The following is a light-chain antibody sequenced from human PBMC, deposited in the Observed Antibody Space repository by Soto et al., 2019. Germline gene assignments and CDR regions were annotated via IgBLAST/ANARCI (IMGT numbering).Light chain of an antibody. V-gene: IGLV2-14*01. J-gene: IGLJ1*01. CDR1: SSDVGGYNY. CDR3: SSYTSSSTFSYV. CDR2: DVS. Sequence: QSALTQPASVSGSPGQSITISCTGTSSDVGGYNYVSWYQQHPGKAPKLMIYDVSNRPSGVSNRFSGSKSGNTASLTISGLQAEDEADYYCSSYTSSSTFSYVFGTGTKLTVL.